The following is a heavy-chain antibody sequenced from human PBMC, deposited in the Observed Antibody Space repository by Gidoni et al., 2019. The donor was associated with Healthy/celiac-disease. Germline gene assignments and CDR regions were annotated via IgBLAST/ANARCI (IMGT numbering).Heavy chain of an antibody. CDR3: AKDLSEDSSSRYFDL. J-gene: IGHJ2*01. CDR2: FSWNSGII. CDR1: GLTFDDYA. D-gene: IGHD6-6*01. Sequence: EVQRVESGGGLVQPGRSLRLSCAASGLTFDDYAMHWVRQAPGKGREWVSGFSWNSGIIGYADSVKCRFTISRDNAKNSLYLQMNSLRAEDTALYYCAKDLSEDSSSRYFDLWGRGTLVTVSS. V-gene: IGHV3-9*01.